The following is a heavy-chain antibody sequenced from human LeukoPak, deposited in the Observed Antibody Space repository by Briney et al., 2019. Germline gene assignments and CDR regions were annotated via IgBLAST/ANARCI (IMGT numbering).Heavy chain of an antibody. D-gene: IGHD3-10*01. CDR3: ASLWFGGL. V-gene: IGHV3-7*01. J-gene: IGHJ4*02. CDR1: GFTFSKYW. Sequence: GGSLRLSCVASGFTFSKYWMTWVRQAPGTGLEWVANIKEDGSEEFYDDSVKGRFTISRDNAKNSVYLQMNSLRGEDTAVYYCASLWFGGLWGQGTQVTVSS. CDR2: IKEDGSEE.